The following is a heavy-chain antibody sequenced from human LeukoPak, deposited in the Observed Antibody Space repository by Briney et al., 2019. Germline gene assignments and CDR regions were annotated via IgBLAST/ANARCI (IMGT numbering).Heavy chain of an antibody. CDR2: ISSSSSYI. D-gene: IGHD2-2*01. J-gene: IGHJ4*02. CDR3: ARGLRGIVTAACIDY. CDR1: GFTFSSYS. V-gene: IGHV3-21*01. Sequence: PGGSLRLSCAAPGFTFSSYSMNWVRQAPGKGLEWVSSISSSSSYIYYADSVKGRFTIYKDNAKNSLYLQMNSLRAEDTAVYYCARGLRGIVTAACIDYWGQGTLVTVSS.